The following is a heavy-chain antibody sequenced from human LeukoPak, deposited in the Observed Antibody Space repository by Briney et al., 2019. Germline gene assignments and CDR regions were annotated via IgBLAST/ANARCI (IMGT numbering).Heavy chain of an antibody. CDR3: ARVRYSSSSGDYYYYMDV. CDR2: IYTSGST. D-gene: IGHD6-6*01. CDR1: GGSISSGSYY. Sequence: SETLSLTCTVSGGSISSGSYYWSWIRQPAGKGLEWIGRIYTSGSTNYNPSLKSRVTISVDTSKNQFSLKLSSVTAADTAVYYCARVRYSSSSGDYYYYMDVWGKGTTVTVS. J-gene: IGHJ6*03. V-gene: IGHV4-61*02.